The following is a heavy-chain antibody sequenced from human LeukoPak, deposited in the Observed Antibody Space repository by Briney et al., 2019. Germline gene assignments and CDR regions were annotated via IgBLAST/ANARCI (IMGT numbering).Heavy chain of an antibody. CDR2: INHSGST. CDR1: GGSISSSSYY. J-gene: IGHJ6*03. V-gene: IGHV4-39*07. D-gene: IGHD3-16*01. Sequence: SETLSLTCTVSGGSISSSSYYWSWIRQPPGKGLEWIGEINHSGSTNYNPSLKSRVTISVDTSKNQFSLKLSSVTAADTAVYYCARATSQSPRFYYYYMDVWGKGTTVTVSS. CDR3: ARATSQSPRFYYYYMDV.